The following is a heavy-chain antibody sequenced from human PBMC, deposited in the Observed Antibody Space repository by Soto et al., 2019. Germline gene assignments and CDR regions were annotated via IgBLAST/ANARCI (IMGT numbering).Heavy chain of an antibody. Sequence: GGSLRLSCAASGFTFTTYTMNWVRQAPGKGLEWVSAISGSGGSTYYADSVKGRFTISRDNSKNTLYLQMNSLRAEDTAVYYCAKDEIAVAGTGYNWFDPWGQGTLVTVS. CDR3: AKDEIAVAGTGYNWFDP. V-gene: IGHV3-23*01. D-gene: IGHD6-19*01. CDR2: ISGSGGST. CDR1: GFTFTTYT. J-gene: IGHJ5*02.